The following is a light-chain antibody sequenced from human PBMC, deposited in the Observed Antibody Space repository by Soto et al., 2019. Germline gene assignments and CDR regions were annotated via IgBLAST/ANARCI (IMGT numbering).Light chain of an antibody. V-gene: IGKV1-39*01. Sequence: DIQMTQSPSSLSASVGDSVTITCRTSQHVDRYLSWYQQIPGRAPKLLIYSASSLVSGVPPRFRGSASGTEFTLSISSLQREHFATYFCQQRSNIPWTFGQGTKVDIK. CDR2: SAS. CDR3: QQRSNIPWT. CDR1: QHVDRY. J-gene: IGKJ1*01.